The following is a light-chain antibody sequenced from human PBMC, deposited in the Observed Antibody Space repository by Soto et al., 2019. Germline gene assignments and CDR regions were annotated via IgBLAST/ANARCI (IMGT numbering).Light chain of an antibody. CDR3: QQYNRDST. CDR1: QSISSW. J-gene: IGKJ2*01. Sequence: DIQMTQSPSTLPASVGDRVTSTCRASQSISSWLARYQHKPGKAPKILIYEASSLESGVPSRFSGSGSGTEFTLTISSLHPDDFATDYCQQYNRDSTFGQGTKLEIK. CDR2: EAS. V-gene: IGKV1-5*03.